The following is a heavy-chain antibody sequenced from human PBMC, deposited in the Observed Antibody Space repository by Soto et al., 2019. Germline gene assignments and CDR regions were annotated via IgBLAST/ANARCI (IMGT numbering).Heavy chain of an antibody. Sequence: SETLSLTCAVSGGSISSSNWWSWVRQPPGKGLEWIGEIYHSGSTNYNPSLKSRVTLSVDTSKNQFSVRLNSVTASDTAVYYCAPLSVSLSGPYGIHVWGQGTTVTVSS. CDR2: IYHSGST. CDR3: APLSVSLSGPYGIHV. D-gene: IGHD2-15*01. CDR1: GGSISSSNW. V-gene: IGHV4-4*02. J-gene: IGHJ6*02.